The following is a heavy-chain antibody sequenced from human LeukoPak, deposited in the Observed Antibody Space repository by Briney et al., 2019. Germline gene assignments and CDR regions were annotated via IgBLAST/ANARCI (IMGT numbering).Heavy chain of an antibody. J-gene: IGHJ4*02. D-gene: IGHD6-19*01. V-gene: IGHV3-74*01. Sequence: GGSLRLSCAPSGFPFSSHYIHWVRHAPGEGLVWVSVINADGSRSSYNDSVKVRVTISRDNAKNKVSLQMKSLRGEDTAVSYCARGPIERAGIDSWGQGTLVSVSS. CDR2: INADGSRS. CDR1: GFPFSSHY. CDR3: ARGPIERAGIDS.